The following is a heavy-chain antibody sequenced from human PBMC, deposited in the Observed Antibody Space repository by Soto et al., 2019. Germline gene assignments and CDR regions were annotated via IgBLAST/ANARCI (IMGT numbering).Heavy chain of an antibody. J-gene: IGHJ5*02. CDR1: DGSISSGAYY. V-gene: IGHV4-31*03. CDR3: ARVRGINWFDP. Sequence: VQLQESGPGLVKPSQTLSLTCTVSDGSISSGAYYWSWISKHPGKGLEWIGYIYYSGSTYYNPSLKSRVTISVDTSKNQFSLKLSSVTAADTAVYYCARVRGINWFDPWGQGTLVTVSS. CDR2: IYYSGST. D-gene: IGHD5-12*01.